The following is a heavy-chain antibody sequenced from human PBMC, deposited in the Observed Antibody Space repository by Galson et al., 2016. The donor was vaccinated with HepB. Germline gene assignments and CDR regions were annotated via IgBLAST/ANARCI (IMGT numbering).Heavy chain of an antibody. CDR2: ISGNAGST. Sequence: SLRLSCAASGFTFSTYAMSWVRQAPGKGLEWVSGISGNAGSTNYVDSVKGRFTISRDNSKNTLYLQMNSPRADDTAVYYCAKSLYGGNFWGQGTLVTVSS. V-gene: IGHV3-23*01. CDR1: GFTFSTYA. J-gene: IGHJ4*02. CDR3: AKSLYGGNF. D-gene: IGHD4-23*01.